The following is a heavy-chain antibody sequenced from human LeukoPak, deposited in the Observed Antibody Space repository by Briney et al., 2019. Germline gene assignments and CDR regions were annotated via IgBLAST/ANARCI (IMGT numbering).Heavy chain of an antibody. V-gene: IGHV1-2*02. D-gene: IGHD4-11*01. CDR1: GYTFTGYY. CDR2: INPNSGGT. Sequence: ASVKVSCKASGYTFTGYYMHWVRQAPGQGLEWKGWINPNSGGTNYAQKFQGRVTMTRDTSISTAYMELSRLRSDDTAVYYCARATVTAPSQNYYYYYMDVWGKGTTVTVSS. CDR3: ARATVTAPSQNYYYYYMDV. J-gene: IGHJ6*03.